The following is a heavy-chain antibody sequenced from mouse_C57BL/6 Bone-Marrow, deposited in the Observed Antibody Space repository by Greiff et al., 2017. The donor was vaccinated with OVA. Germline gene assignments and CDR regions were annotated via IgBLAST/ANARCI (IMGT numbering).Heavy chain of an antibody. CDR1: GFNIKDDY. CDR3: KESRNYYGSPRYYAMDY. V-gene: IGHV14-4*01. D-gene: IGHD1-1*01. CDR2: IDPENGDT. Sequence: VQLQQSGAELVRPGASVKLSCTASGFNIKDDYMHWVKQRPEQGLEWIGWIDPENGDTEYASKFQGKATITADTSSNTAYLQLSSLTSEDTAVYYCKESRNYYGSPRYYAMDYWGQGTSVTVSS. J-gene: IGHJ4*01.